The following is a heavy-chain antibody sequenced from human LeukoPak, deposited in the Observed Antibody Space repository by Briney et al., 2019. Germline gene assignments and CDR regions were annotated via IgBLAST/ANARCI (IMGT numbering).Heavy chain of an antibody. CDR2: IYTSGST. V-gene: IGHV4-4*07. Sequence: SETLSLICTVSGGPISSYYWSWIRQPAGKGLEGIGRIYTSGSTNYNPSLKSRVTMSVDTSKNQFSLKLSSVTAADTAVYYCARGWSYYSAYYFDYWGQGTLVTVSS. D-gene: IGHD1-26*01. CDR1: GGPISSYY. J-gene: IGHJ4*02. CDR3: ARGWSYYSAYYFDY.